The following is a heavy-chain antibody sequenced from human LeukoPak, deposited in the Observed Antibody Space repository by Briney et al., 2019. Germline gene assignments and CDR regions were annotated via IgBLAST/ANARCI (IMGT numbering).Heavy chain of an antibody. CDR3: ARDPTYGSGSPA. CDR1: GFTFSSYW. Sequence: GGSLILSCAASGFTFSSYWMSWVRQAPGKGLEWVANIKQDGSQKSYVDSVKGRFTISRDNTKNSLYLQMNSLRAEDTAVYYCARDPTYGSGSPAGGQGTLVTVSS. D-gene: IGHD3-10*01. J-gene: IGHJ4*02. V-gene: IGHV3-7*04. CDR2: IKQDGSQK.